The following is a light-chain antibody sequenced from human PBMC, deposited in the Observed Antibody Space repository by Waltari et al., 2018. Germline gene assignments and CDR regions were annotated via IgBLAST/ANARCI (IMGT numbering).Light chain of an antibody. Sequence: QSVLTQPPSVSAAPGQKVTISCSGSSSNIGNNYVSWYQQLPGTAPKLLIPENSTRPAGMPDRFSGSKPGTSATLGITGLQTGDDADYYCGTWDSSLHSGVFGGGTKLTVL. CDR2: ENS. CDR3: GTWDSSLHSGV. J-gene: IGLJ3*02. CDR1: SSNIGNNY. V-gene: IGLV1-51*02.